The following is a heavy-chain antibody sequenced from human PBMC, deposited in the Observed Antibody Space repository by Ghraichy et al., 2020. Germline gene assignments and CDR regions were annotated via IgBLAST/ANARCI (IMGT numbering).Heavy chain of an antibody. D-gene: IGHD2-8*01. V-gene: IGHV3-23*01. CDR3: AKVREGTSGNDYFDY. CDR1: GFTFSTYA. CDR2: ISGNGDTT. Sequence: GGLRLSCAASGFTFSTYAMSWVRQAPGKGLEWVSGISGNGDTTYYADPVKGRFTISRDNSKNTLYLQMNSLRADDTAVYYCAKVREGTSGNDYFDYWGQGNLVTGSS. J-gene: IGHJ4*02.